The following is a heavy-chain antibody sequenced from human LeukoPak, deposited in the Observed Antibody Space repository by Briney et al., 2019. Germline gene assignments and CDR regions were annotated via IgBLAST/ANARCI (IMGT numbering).Heavy chain of an antibody. V-gene: IGHV5-51*01. CDR1: GYNFAAYW. Sequence: GESLKISCKASGYNFAAYWIGWVRQMRAKGLAWRGVIYPGNSDSRYSPSFQSDVTISADMSISTAFLQWSSLKASDTAIYYCARSNDYVFDYWGQGTLVTVPS. D-gene: IGHD4-17*01. CDR3: ARSNDYVFDY. J-gene: IGHJ4*02. CDR2: IYPGNSDS.